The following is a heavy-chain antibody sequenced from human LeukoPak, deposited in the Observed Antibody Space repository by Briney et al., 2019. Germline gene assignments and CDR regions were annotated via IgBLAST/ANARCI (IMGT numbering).Heavy chain of an antibody. V-gene: IGHV4-34*01. Sequence: SETLSLTXAVYGGSFSGYYWSWIRQPPGKGLEWIGEINHSGSTNYNPSLKSRVTISVDTSKNQFSLKLSSVTAADTAVYYCARGFWRGYRYYYYYYMDVWGKGTTVTVSS. CDR1: GGSFSGYY. CDR3: ARGFWRGYRYYYYYYMDV. CDR2: INHSGST. J-gene: IGHJ6*03. D-gene: IGHD3-3*01.